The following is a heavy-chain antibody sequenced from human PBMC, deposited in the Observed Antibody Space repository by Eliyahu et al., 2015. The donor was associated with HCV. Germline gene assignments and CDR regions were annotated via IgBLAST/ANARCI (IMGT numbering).Heavy chain of an antibody. Sequence: EVQLLESGGGLVQPGGSLRLSCAASGFTFSSYAMSWVRQAPGKGLEWVSAISGSGGSTYYADSVKGRFTISRDNSKNTLYLQMNSLRAEDTAVYYCAKDLGYCSGGSCLGNDYWGQGTLVTVSS. CDR2: ISGSGGST. V-gene: IGHV3-23*01. CDR3: AKDLGYCSGGSCLGNDY. CDR1: GFTFSSYA. J-gene: IGHJ4*02. D-gene: IGHD2-15*01.